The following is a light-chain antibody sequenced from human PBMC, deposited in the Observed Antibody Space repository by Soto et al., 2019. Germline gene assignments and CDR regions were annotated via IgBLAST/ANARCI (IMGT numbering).Light chain of an antibody. Sequence: QTVVTQEPSFSVSPGGTVTLTCGLSSGSVSTNYYPSWYQKTPGLAPRTLIFNTNARSSGVPDRFSGSILGNKAALTITGAQADDESHYYCVLYMRGGISVFGGGTKLTVL. J-gene: IGLJ3*02. CDR2: NTN. CDR3: VLYMRGGISV. V-gene: IGLV8-61*01. CDR1: SGSVSTNYY.